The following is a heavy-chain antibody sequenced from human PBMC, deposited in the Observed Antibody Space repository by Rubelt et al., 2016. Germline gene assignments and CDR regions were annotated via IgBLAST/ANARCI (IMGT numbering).Heavy chain of an antibody. CDR3: ARLSSGWYYFDY. Sequence: QLQLQESGPGLVKPSETLSLTCTVSGGSISSSSYYWGWIRQPPGKGLEWIGSIYYSGSTYYNPSLKSRGTISVDTSKNPFSLKLGSVTAADTAVYYCARLSSGWYYFDYWGQGTLVTVSS. CDR2: IYYSGST. V-gene: IGHV4-39*01. CDR1: GGSISSSSYY. J-gene: IGHJ4*02. D-gene: IGHD6-19*01.